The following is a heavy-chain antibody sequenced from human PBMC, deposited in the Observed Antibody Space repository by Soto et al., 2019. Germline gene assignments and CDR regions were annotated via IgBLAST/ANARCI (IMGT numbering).Heavy chain of an antibody. Sequence: QVQLQESGPGLVKSSETLSLTCTISNGSLSSYSWNWIRQAPGKGLEWIARISNTEKVNYNPSLESRATISLDFSRDAFFLQLASFTAADTAIYYCARGFTKVRGVGRGGYTMDVWGQGTPITVSS. J-gene: IGHJ6*02. CDR3: ARGFTKVRGVGRGGYTMDV. V-gene: IGHV4-4*07. CDR2: ISNTEKV. CDR1: NGSLSSYS. D-gene: IGHD3-10*01.